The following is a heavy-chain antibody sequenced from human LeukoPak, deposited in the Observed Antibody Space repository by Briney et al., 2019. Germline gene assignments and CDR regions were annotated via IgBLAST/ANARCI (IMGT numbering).Heavy chain of an antibody. CDR2: IGGSGDHT. J-gene: IGHJ5*01. Sequence: GGSLRLSCAASGFTFDDYAMHWVRQAPGKGLEWVSAIGGSGDHTYYADSVKGRFTISRDNSKTTLFLQMNSLRAEDTAVYYCAKDLHDYGNYVGWFDSWGPGTLVTVSS. V-gene: IGHV3-23*01. CDR3: AKDLHDYGNYVGWFDS. D-gene: IGHD4-11*01. CDR1: GFTFDDYA.